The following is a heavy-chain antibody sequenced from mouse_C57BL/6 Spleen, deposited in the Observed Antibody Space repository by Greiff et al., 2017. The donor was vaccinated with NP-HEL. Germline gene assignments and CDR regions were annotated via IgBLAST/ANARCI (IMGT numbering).Heavy chain of an antibody. CDR3: ARTNWDAACFDY. V-gene: IGHV1-19*01. Sequence: VQLQQSGPVLVKPGASVKMSCKASGYTFTDYYMNWVKQSHGKSLEWIGVINPYNGGTSYNQKFKGKATLTVDKSSSTAYMELNSLTSEDSAVYYCARTNWDAACFDYWGQGTTLTVSS. CDR1: GYTFTDYY. J-gene: IGHJ2*01. D-gene: IGHD4-1*02. CDR2: INPYNGGT.